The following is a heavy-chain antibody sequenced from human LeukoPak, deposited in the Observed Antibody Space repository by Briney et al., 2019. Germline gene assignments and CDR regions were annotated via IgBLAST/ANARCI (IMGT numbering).Heavy chain of an antibody. Sequence: SETLSLTSTVSGGSISSHDWSWVRQPPGKGLEWIGYIYYSGSTNYNPSLKSRVTISVDTSKNQFSLKLSSVTAADTAVYYCDRGTARGSLTNVWGEGTLVTVSS. D-gene: IGHD2-8*01. V-gene: IGHV4-59*11. J-gene: IGHJ4*02. CDR1: GGSISSHD. CDR2: IYYSGST. CDR3: DRGTARGSLTNV.